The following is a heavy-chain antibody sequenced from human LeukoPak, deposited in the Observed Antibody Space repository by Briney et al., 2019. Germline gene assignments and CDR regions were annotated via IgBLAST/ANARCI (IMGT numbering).Heavy chain of an antibody. D-gene: IGHD2-15*01. Sequence: GGSLRLSCAASGVTFSRYWMTWVRQSPGKGLEWVANINQDGSEKYYGDSVTGRFTISRDNAENSLFLQMNSLRADDTGVYYCARAREAPANVFPDHWGQGVVVTVSS. V-gene: IGHV3-7*01. CDR1: GVTFSRYW. CDR3: ARAREAPANVFPDH. CDR2: INQDGSEK. J-gene: IGHJ4*02.